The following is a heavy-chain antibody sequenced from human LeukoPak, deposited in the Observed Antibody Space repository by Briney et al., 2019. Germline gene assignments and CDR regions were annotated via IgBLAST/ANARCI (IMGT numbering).Heavy chain of an antibody. Sequence: GGSLRLSCAASGFTFSSYGMFWVRQAPGKGLEWVAVIWYDGSNKYYADSVKGRFTISRDNSKNTLYLQMNSLRVEDTAVYYCAKDSYSSGWYYFDHWGQGTLVTVSS. CDR3: AKDSYSSGWYYFDH. CDR2: IWYDGSNK. D-gene: IGHD6-19*01. CDR1: GFTFSSYG. J-gene: IGHJ4*02. V-gene: IGHV3-33*06.